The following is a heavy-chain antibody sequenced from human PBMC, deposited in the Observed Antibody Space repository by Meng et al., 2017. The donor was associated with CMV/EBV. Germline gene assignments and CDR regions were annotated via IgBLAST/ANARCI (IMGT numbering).Heavy chain of an antibody. J-gene: IGHJ3*02. CDR1: GGSISSSSYY. CDR2: IYYSGST. V-gene: IGHV4-39*07. CDR3: ARESLKNIVVVPAASGAFDI. Sequence: SETLSLTCTVSGGSISSSSYYWGWIRQPPGKGLEWIGSIYYSGSTYYNPSLKSRVTISVDTSKNQFSLKLSSVTAADTAVYYCARESLKNIVVVPAASGAFDIWGQGTMVTVS. D-gene: IGHD2-2*01.